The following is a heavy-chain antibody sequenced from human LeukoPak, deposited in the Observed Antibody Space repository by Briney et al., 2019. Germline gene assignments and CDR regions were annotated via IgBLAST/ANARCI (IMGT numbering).Heavy chain of an antibody. J-gene: IGHJ3*02. CDR3: ARGMVWFGELRAFDI. V-gene: IGHV4-38-2*01. CDR1: GYSISSGYY. Sequence: SETLSLTCAVSGYSISSGYYWGWIRQPPGKGLEWIGSIYYSGSTYYNPSLKSRVTISVDTSKNQFSLKLSSVTAADTAVYYCARGMVWFGELRAFDIWGQGTMVTVSS. D-gene: IGHD3-10*01. CDR2: IYYSGST.